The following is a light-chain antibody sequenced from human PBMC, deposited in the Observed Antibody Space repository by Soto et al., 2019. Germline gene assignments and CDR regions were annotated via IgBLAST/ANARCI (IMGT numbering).Light chain of an antibody. Sequence: EIVLTQPPGTLSLLPGERATFSCRASQSVSSTYLAWYQQKPGQAPRLLIYGASSRATGIPDRFSGSGSGTDFTLTISRLEPEDSAVYYCQQYGSSPRTFGQGTKVEI. CDR1: QSVSSTY. V-gene: IGKV3-20*01. J-gene: IGKJ1*01. CDR2: GAS. CDR3: QQYGSSPRT.